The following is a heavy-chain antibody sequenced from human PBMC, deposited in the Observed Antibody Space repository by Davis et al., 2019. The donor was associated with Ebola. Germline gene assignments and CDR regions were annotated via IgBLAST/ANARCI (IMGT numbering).Heavy chain of an antibody. J-gene: IGHJ4*02. Sequence: ASVKVSCKASGYTFTSYDINWVRQATGQGLERMGWMNPSSDNTGYAQKLQGRVTMTTDTSTSTAYMELRSLRSDDTAVYYCARGGIVGATQDYWGQGTLVTVSS. CDR1: GYTFTSYD. CDR2: MNPSSDNT. D-gene: IGHD1-26*01. V-gene: IGHV1-8*01. CDR3: ARGGIVGATQDY.